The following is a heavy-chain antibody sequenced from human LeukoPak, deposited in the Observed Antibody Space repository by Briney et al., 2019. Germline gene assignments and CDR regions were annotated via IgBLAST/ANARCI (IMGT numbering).Heavy chain of an antibody. D-gene: IGHD2-2*01. V-gene: IGHV3-21*01. CDR2: ISSSSYI. Sequence: PGGSLRLSCAASGFTFSSYSMNWVRQAPGKGLEWVSSISSSSYIYYADSVKGRFTISRDNAKNSLYLQMNSLRAEDTAVYYCARANIVVVPAAIVWGQGTLVTVSS. CDR3: ARANIVVVPAAIV. CDR1: GFTFSSYS. J-gene: IGHJ4*02.